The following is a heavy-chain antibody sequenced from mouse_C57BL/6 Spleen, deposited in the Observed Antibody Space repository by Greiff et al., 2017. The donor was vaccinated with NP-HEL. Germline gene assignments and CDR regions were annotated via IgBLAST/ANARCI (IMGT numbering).Heavy chain of an antibody. J-gene: IGHJ3*01. Sequence: SGGGLVKPGGSLKLSCAASGFTFSSYAMSWVRQTPEKRLEWVATISDGGSYTYYPDWVKGRFTISRDNAKNNLYLQMSHLKSEDTAMYYCARGGNYGGFAYWGQGTLVTVSA. CDR3: ARGGNYGGFAY. CDR1: GFTFSSYA. V-gene: IGHV5-4*01. D-gene: IGHD2-1*01. CDR2: ISDGGSYT.